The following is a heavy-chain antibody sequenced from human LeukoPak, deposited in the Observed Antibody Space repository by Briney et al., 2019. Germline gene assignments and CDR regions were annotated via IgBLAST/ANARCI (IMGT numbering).Heavy chain of an antibody. CDR2: INYSGST. Sequence: SETLSLTCSVSGGSISSSSYYWGWIRQPPGKGLEWIGTINYSGSTLYDPSLKSRVTMSVVTSKNQFSLKLSSVTAADTAVFYCARENSGSYREFDYWGQGTLVTVSS. D-gene: IGHD1-26*01. V-gene: IGHV4-39*07. CDR1: GGSISSSSYY. J-gene: IGHJ4*02. CDR3: ARENSGSYREFDY.